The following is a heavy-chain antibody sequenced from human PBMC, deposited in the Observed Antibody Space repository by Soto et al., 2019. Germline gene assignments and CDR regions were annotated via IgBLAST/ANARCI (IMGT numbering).Heavy chain of an antibody. Sequence: PSETLSLTCAVYGGSFSGYYWSWIRQPPGKGLEWIGEINHSGSTNYNPSLKSRVTISVDTSKDQFSLKLSSVTAADTAVYYCARARRITIFGVVIMPHMDVSGKGTTVTVSS. CDR1: GGSFSGYY. V-gene: IGHV4-34*01. D-gene: IGHD3-3*01. J-gene: IGHJ6*03. CDR2: INHSGST. CDR3: ARARRITIFGVVIMPHMDV.